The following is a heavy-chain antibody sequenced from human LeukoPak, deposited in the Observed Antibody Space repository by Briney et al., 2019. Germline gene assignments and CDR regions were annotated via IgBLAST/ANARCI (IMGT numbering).Heavy chain of an antibody. CDR3: ATCSGGSCYSPDY. D-gene: IGHD2-15*01. CDR2: INPNSGGT. J-gene: IGHJ4*02. Sequence: ASVKVSCKASGYTFTGYYMHWVRQAPGQGLEWMGRINPNSGGTNYAQKFQGRVTMTRDTSISTAYMELSRLRSDDTAVYYCATCSGGSCYSPDYRGQGTLVTVSS. V-gene: IGHV1-2*06. CDR1: GYTFTGYY.